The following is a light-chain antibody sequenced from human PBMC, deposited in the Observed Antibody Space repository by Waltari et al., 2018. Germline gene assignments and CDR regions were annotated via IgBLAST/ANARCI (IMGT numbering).Light chain of an antibody. CDR3: CSYAGSSTWV. V-gene: IGLV2-23*01. CDR2: EGS. Sequence: QSALTQPASVSGSPGQSITISCSGTTSPFGSYNLFSWYQQHPGKAPRLIIYEGSARPSGISNRFSGSTSANTASLTISGLQTEDEADYYCCSYAGSSTWVFGGGTKVTVL. J-gene: IGLJ3*02. CDR1: TSPFGSYNL.